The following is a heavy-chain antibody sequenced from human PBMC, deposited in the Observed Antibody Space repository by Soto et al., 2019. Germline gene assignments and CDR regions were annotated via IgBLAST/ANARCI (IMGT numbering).Heavy chain of an antibody. CDR3: ARVRRGETLGSLYSSDY. J-gene: IGHJ4*02. Sequence: LSLTCTVSGGSISSYYWSWTRQPPGKGLEWIGYIYYSGSTNYNPSLKSRVTISVDTSKNQFSLKLSSVTAADTAVYYCARVRRGETLGSLYSSDYWGQGTLVTVSS. V-gene: IGHV4-59*01. CDR1: GGSISSYY. CDR2: IYYSGST. D-gene: IGHD3-10*01.